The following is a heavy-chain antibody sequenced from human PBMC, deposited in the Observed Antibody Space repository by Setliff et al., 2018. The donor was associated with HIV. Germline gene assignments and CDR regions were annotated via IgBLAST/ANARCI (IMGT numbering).Heavy chain of an antibody. D-gene: IGHD2-8*01. J-gene: IGHJ3*02. Sequence: SETLSLTCAVFGESSNNDAWTWIRQPPGKGLEWIGEINQSGNTNYNPSLKSRATISVDTSTSKFSLSLPSVTAADTALYFCARPTTGLGGGAAFDIWGQGTMVTVSS. V-gene: IGHV4-34*01. CDR3: ARPTTGLGGGAAFDI. CDR1: GESSNNDA. CDR2: INQSGNT.